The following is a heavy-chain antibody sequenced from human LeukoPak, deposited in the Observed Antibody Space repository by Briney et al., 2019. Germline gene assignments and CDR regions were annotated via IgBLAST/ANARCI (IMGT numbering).Heavy chain of an antibody. V-gene: IGHV3-9*01. J-gene: IGHJ4*02. D-gene: IGHD6-6*01. Sequence: PGRSLRLSCAASGFTFDDYAMHWVRQAPGKGLEGVSGISWNSGSIGYADSVKGRFTISRDNAKNSLYLQMNSLRAEDTALYYCAKAPEYSSSSPEEYYFDYWGQGALVTVSS. CDR2: ISWNSGSI. CDR1: GFTFDDYA. CDR3: AKAPEYSSSSPEEYYFDY.